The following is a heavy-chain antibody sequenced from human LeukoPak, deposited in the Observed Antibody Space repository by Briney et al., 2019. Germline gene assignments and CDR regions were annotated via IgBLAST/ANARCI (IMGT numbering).Heavy chain of an antibody. J-gene: IGHJ4*02. CDR3: ARHTDIAPLSSLKY. D-gene: IGHD6-13*01. V-gene: IGHV4-59*08. CDR1: GGSISSYY. Sequence: SETLSLTCTVSGGSISSYYWSWIRQPPGKGLEWIGDIYYSGSTNYNPSLKSRVTISVDTSKNQFSLKLSSVTAADTAVYYCARHTDIAPLSSLKYCGQGTLVTVSS. CDR2: IYYSGST.